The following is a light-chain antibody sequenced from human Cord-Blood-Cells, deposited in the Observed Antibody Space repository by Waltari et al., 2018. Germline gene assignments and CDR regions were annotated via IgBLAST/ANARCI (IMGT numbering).Light chain of an antibody. V-gene: IGKV3-15*01. J-gene: IGKJ2*01. CDR1: QSVSSN. Sequence: EIVMRQSPATLSVSPGERATLSCRASQSVSSNIAWDQQKPGQAPRLLIHGASTRATGIPARFSGSGSGTEFTLTISSPQSEDFAVYYCQQYNNWPLYTFGQGTKLEIK. CDR3: QQYNNWPLYT. CDR2: GAS.